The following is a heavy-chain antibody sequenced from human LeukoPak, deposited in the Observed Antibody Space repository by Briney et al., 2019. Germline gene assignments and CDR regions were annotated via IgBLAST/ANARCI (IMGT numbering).Heavy chain of an antibody. D-gene: IGHD6-25*01. V-gene: IGHV4-61*01. CDR2: IDYIGNT. CDR1: GGSVNSGTYY. CDR3: ARTVLAAASVFDY. J-gene: IGHJ4*02. Sequence: SETLSLTCTVSGGSVNSGTYYWSWIRQPPGKGLEWIGYIDYIGNTNYNPSLKSRVTISVGTSENQFSLKLTSVTAADTAVYYCARTVLAAASVFDYWGQGTLVTVSS.